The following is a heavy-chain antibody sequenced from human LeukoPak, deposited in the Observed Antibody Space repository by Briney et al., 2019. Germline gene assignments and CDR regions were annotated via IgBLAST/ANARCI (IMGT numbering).Heavy chain of an antibody. CDR3: AKSRFLEWLGAFDI. CDR2: FDPEDGET. Sequence: ASVKVSCKVSGYTFTELSMHWVRQAPGKGLEWMGGFDPEDGETIYAQKFQGRVTMTEDTSTDTAYMELSSLRSEDTAVYYCAKSRFLEWLGAFDIWGQGTMVTVSS. CDR1: GYTFTELS. V-gene: IGHV1-24*01. D-gene: IGHD3-3*01. J-gene: IGHJ3*02.